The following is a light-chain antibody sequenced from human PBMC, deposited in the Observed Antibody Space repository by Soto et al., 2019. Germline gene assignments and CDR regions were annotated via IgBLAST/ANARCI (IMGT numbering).Light chain of an antibody. J-gene: IGKJ4*01. CDR3: QQSYSTPPL. CDR1: QSITNY. V-gene: IGKV1-39*01. Sequence: DIQMTQSPSSLSASVGDRVTITCRASQSITNYLNWYQQKPGKAPKLLIYAASSLQSGVPSRFSGSGSGTDFTLTISSLQPEDFATYYCQQSYSTPPLFGGGTKVEIK. CDR2: AAS.